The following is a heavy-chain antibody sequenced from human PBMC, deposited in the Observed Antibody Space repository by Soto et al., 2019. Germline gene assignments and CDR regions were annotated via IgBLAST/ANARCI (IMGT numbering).Heavy chain of an antibody. D-gene: IGHD1-26*01. CDR2: ISGSGGST. J-gene: IGHJ4*02. V-gene: IGHV3-23*01. CDR3: ARRVGATDY. Sequence: GGSLRLSCAAAGFTFGSYAMSWVRQAPGKGLEWVSGISGSGGSTFYADSVEGRFTISRDDSKNTVYLQMNSLKTEGTAVYYCARRVGATDYWGQGTLVTVSS. CDR1: GFTFGSYA.